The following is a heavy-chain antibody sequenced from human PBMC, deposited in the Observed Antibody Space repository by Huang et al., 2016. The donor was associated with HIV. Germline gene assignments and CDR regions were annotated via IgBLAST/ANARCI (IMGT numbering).Heavy chain of an antibody. CDR3: ARRFSSSSGYFDY. Sequence: VQLVQSGAEVKKPGGSLKISCKGSGYSFSSYWLAGVRQMPWKGLEWLGIIFPEDSSTTYSPSCAGPVTISADKSIGTAYLQWRSLKASDTAMYYCARRFSSSSGYFDYWGQGSLVTVSS. V-gene: IGHV5-51*01. J-gene: IGHJ4*02. CDR2: IFPEDSST. D-gene: IGHD6-6*01. CDR1: GYSFSSYW.